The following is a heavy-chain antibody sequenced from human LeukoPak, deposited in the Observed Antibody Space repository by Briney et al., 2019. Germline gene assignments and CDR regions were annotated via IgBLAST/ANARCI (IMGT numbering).Heavy chain of an antibody. D-gene: IGHD2-15*01. V-gene: IGHV4-34*01. CDR3: ARLEGGVVVAGHGFDY. CDR1: GVSFSGYY. Sequence: ASETLSLTCAVYGVSFSGYYWSWIRQPPGKGLEWIGEINHSGSTNHNPSLKSRVTISVDTSKNQFSLKLSSVTAADTAVYYCARLEGGVVVAGHGFDYWGQGTLVTVAS. CDR2: INHSGST. J-gene: IGHJ4*02.